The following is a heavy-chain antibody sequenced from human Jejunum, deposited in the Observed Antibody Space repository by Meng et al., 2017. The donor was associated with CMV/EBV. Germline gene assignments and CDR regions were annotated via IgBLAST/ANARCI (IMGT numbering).Heavy chain of an antibody. CDR1: GFPFNSHG. CDR3: ARGGPGAFDI. D-gene: IGHD3-16*01. V-gene: IGHV3-48*04. CDR2: ISVGSTVI. Sequence: SCAASGFPFNSHGMNWVRQAPGKGLEWVSYISVGSTVIYYADSVRGRFTISRDNAKNSLYLQMNSLRVEDTADYYCARGGPGAFDIWGQGTMVTVSS. J-gene: IGHJ3*02.